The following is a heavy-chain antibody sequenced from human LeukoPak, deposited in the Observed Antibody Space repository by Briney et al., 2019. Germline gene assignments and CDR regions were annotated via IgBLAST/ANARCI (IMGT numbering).Heavy chain of an antibody. V-gene: IGHV4-59*08. Sequence: PSETLSLTCTVSGGSINNYYWTWIRQPPGKGLEWIGYMSYSGSTNYNPSLNSRVTISLDKSKNQVSLTLRSVTAADTATYYCASLTGGVGARRFDYWGQGTLVTVSS. D-gene: IGHD1-26*01. CDR1: GGSINNYY. CDR2: MSYSGST. CDR3: ASLTGGVGARRFDY. J-gene: IGHJ4*02.